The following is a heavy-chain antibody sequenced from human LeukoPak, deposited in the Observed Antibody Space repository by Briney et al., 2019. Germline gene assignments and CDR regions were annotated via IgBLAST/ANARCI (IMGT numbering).Heavy chain of an antibody. D-gene: IGHD4-17*01. CDR1: GFTFSGSA. J-gene: IGHJ4*02. Sequence: GGSLRLSCAASGFTFSGSAMHWVRQASGKGLEWVGRIRSKANSYATAYAASVKGRFTISRDDSKNTAYLQMNSLKTEDTAVYYCAADRDGDYVFDYWGQGTLVTVSS. V-gene: IGHV3-73*01. CDR3: AADRDGDYVFDY. CDR2: IRSKANSYAT.